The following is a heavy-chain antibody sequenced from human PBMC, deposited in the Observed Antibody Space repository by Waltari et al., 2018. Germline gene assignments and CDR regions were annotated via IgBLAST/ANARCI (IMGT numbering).Heavy chain of an antibody. V-gene: IGHV1-8*01. Sequence: QLVQSGPEVKKPGTSVKVSCKASGYTFTSYDINWVRQATGQGLEWMGWMNPNSGNTGYAQKFQGRVTMTRNTSISTAYMELSSLRSEDTAVYYCARSYYYGSGSYYTYWGQGTLVTVSS. CDR1: GYTFTSYD. CDR2: MNPNSGNT. D-gene: IGHD3-10*01. J-gene: IGHJ4*02. CDR3: ARSYYYGSGSYYTY.